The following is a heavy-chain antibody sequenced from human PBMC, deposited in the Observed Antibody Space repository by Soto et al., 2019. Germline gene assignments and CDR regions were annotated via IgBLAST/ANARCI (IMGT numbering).Heavy chain of an antibody. D-gene: IGHD3-10*01. CDR2: IYHSGST. CDR1: GGSISSSNW. Sequence: PSETLSLTCAVSGGSISSSNWWSWVRQPPGKGLEWIGEIYHSGSTNYNPSLKSRVTISVDKSKNQFSLKLSSVTAADTAVYYCARDSPWFGNPIDYWGQGTLVTVSS. J-gene: IGHJ4*02. CDR3: ARDSPWFGNPIDY. V-gene: IGHV4-4*02.